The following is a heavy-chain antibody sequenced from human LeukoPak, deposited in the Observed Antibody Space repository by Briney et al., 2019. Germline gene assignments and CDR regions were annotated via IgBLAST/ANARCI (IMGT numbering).Heavy chain of an antibody. Sequence: PGGSLRLSCAASGFTFSNAWMSWVRQAPGKGLEWVGRIKSKTDGGTTDYAAPVKGRFTISRDDSKNTLYLQMNSLKTEDTAVYYCTTASRIVVVPAAMAKWGQGTLVTVSS. CDR2: IKSKTDGGTT. D-gene: IGHD2-2*01. CDR3: TTASRIVVVPAAMAK. J-gene: IGHJ4*02. V-gene: IGHV3-15*01. CDR1: GFTFSNAW.